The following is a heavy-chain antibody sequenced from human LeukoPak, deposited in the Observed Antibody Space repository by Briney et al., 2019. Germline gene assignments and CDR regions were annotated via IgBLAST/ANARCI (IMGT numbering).Heavy chain of an antibody. Sequence: SGGSLRLSCAVSGYSFSRHGMHWVRQAPGKGLEWVAAIWYDGSDKYYADSVKGRFTISRDNSKNMLYLQMDSLRAEDTALYYCARLWGAVSGYFDYWGQGTLVTVSS. CDR2: IWYDGSDK. V-gene: IGHV3-33*01. J-gene: IGHJ4*02. CDR1: GYSFSRHG. CDR3: ARLWGAVSGYFDY. D-gene: IGHD6-19*01.